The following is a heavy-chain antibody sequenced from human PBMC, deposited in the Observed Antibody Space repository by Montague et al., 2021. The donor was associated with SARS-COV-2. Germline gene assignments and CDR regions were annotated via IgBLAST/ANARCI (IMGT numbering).Heavy chain of an antibody. V-gene: IGHV4-39*07. D-gene: IGHD1-20*01. CDR1: GGSISSSSYY. CDR3: ARDQGYNWNYYYYYGMDV. J-gene: IGHJ6*02. CDR2: IYYSGST. Sequence: SETLSLTCTVSGGSISSSSYYWGWIRQPPGKGLEWIGSIYYSGSTYYNPSLKSRVTISVDTSKNQFSLKLSSVTAADTAVYYCARDQGYNWNYYYYYGMDVWAQGTTVTVSS.